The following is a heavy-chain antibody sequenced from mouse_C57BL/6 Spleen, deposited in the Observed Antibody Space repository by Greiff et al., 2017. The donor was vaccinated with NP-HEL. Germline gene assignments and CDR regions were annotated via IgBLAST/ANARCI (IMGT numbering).Heavy chain of an antibody. CDR1: GYTFTSYW. CDR2: IDPSDSYT. Sequence: VQLQQPGAELVMPGASVKLSCKASGYTFTSYWMHWVKQRPGQGLEWIGEIDPSDSYTNYNQKVKGKSTLTVDKSSSTAYMQLSSLTSEDSAVYYCARGSYYGSSPYAMDYWGQGTSVTVSS. CDR3: ARGSYYGSSPYAMDY. V-gene: IGHV1-69*01. J-gene: IGHJ4*01. D-gene: IGHD1-1*01.